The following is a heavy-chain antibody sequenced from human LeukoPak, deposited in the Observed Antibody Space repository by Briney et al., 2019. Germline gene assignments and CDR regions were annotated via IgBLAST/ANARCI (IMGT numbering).Heavy chain of an antibody. J-gene: IGHJ5*02. V-gene: IGHV3-23*01. CDR1: GVTFSNYA. Sequence: GGSLRLSCEASGVTFSNYAMSWVRQAPGKGLEWVSAISGSGGSIYYADSVKGRFTISRDNSKNTLYLQMNSLRAEDTAVYYCAKDRAMVVAATGCFDPWGQGTLVTVSS. CDR2: ISGSGGSI. CDR3: AKDRAMVVAATGCFDP. D-gene: IGHD2-15*01.